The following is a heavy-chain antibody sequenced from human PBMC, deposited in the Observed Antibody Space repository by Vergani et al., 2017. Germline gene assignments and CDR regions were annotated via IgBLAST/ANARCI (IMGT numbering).Heavy chain of an antibody. D-gene: IGHD6-19*01. J-gene: IGHJ4*02. CDR2: IRYDGSNK. Sequence: VHLVESGGGVVQPGGSLRLSCAASRFTFSSYGMHWVRQAPGKGLEWVAFIRYDGSNKYYADSVKGRFTTSRDNSKNTLYLQMNSLRVEDTAVYYCAKDRDFLVSGSGWYAFDYWGQGILVTVSS. V-gene: IGHV3-30*02. CDR1: RFTFSSYG. CDR3: AKDRDFLVSGSGWYAFDY.